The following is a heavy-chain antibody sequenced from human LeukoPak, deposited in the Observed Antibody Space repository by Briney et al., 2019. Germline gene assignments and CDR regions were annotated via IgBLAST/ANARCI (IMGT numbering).Heavy chain of an antibody. CDR1: GFTFEGYG. CDR2: INWNGGTT. CDR3: ARDYGSGSYYNGIDY. J-gene: IGHJ4*02. Sequence: GGSLRLSCAASGFTFEGYGMSWVRQAPGKGLEWVSYINWNGGTTDYADSVKGRSTISRDNAMSSLYLQMNSLRAEDTALYYCARDYGSGSYYNGIDYWGQGTLVTVAS. D-gene: IGHD3-10*01. V-gene: IGHV3-20*04.